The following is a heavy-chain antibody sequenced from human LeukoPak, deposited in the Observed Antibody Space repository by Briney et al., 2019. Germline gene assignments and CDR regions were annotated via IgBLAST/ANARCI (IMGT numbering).Heavy chain of an antibody. D-gene: IGHD3-22*01. CDR2: IIPVFGPA. CDR3: AREYDSSGYYYLNWFDP. V-gene: IGHV1-69*13. CDR1: GDAFSNYA. Sequence: SVKVSCKASGDAFSNYAISWVRQAPGQGLEWLGAIIPVFGPANYAQKFQGRLTITADESTRTAYMELSSLRSEDTAMYYCAREYDSSGYYYLNWFDPWGQGTLVTVSS. J-gene: IGHJ5*02.